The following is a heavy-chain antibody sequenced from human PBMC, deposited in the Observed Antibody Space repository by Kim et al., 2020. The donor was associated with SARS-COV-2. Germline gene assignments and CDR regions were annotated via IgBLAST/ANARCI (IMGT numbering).Heavy chain of an antibody. CDR1: GFTFSTYN. V-gene: IGHV3-21*06. CDR3: ARGNLVGAFDL. J-gene: IGHJ3*01. CDR2: ISSGSTYI. Sequence: GGSLRLSCTASGFTFSTYNMHWVRQAPGKGLDWVSSISSGSTYIYYADSVKGRFTISRDNAQNSLCLQMNTLRADDTAVYYCARGNLVGAFDLWGQGTLVTVSS. D-gene: IGHD1-26*01.